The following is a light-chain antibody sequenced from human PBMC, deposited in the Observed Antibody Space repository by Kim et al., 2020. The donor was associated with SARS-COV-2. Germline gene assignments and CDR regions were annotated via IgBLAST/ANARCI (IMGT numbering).Light chain of an antibody. V-gene: IGKV3-20*01. J-gene: IGKJ1*01. CDR1: QSVSGSY. CDR2: GAS. Sequence: VLTQSPGTLSLSPGERATLSCRASQSVSGSYLAWYQQKPGQAPRLLIYGASNRAPGIPDRFSGSGSGTDFTLTISRLEPEDFAVYSCLQYGGPSWTFGQGTKVDIK. CDR3: LQYGGPSWT.